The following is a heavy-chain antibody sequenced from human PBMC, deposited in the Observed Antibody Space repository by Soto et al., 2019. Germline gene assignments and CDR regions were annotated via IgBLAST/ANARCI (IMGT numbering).Heavy chain of an antibody. D-gene: IGHD3-10*01. Sequence: QLQLQESGPGLVKPSETLSLTCTVSGGSISSSSYYWGWIRQPPGKGLEWIGSIYYSGSTYYNPSLKSRVTISVDTSKNQFSLKLSSVTAADTAVYYCASSGSTMVRGVIVWFDPWGQGTLVTVSS. CDR2: IYYSGST. V-gene: IGHV4-39*01. CDR3: ASSGSTMVRGVIVWFDP. CDR1: GGSISSSSYY. J-gene: IGHJ5*02.